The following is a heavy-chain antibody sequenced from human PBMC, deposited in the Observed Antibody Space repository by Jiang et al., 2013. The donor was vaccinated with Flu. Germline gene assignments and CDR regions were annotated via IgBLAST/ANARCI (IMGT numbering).Heavy chain of an antibody. D-gene: IGHD2-2*01. CDR3: AVGIVVVPAAMGQTFDY. J-gene: IGHJ4*02. CDR2: INHSENT. V-gene: IGHV4-34*01. Sequence: KGLEWIGEINHSENTNYNPSLKSRVTISVDTSKNQFSLKLSSVTAADTAVYYCAVGIVVVPAAMGQTFDYWGQGTLVTVSS.